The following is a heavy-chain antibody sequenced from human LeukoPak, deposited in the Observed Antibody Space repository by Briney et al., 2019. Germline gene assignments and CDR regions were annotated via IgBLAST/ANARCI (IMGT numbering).Heavy chain of an antibody. D-gene: IGHD6-6*01. CDR2: IKQDGSDK. J-gene: IGHJ4*02. Sequence: GGSLRFSCAASGFTFCNYWMSWVRQAPGKGLEWVANIKQDGSDKYYVDSVKGRFIISRDNAKNSLYLQMNSLRAEDTAVYYCARRNASSSRDYWGQGTLVTVSS. V-gene: IGHV3-7*01. CDR3: ARRNASSSRDY. CDR1: GFTFCNYW.